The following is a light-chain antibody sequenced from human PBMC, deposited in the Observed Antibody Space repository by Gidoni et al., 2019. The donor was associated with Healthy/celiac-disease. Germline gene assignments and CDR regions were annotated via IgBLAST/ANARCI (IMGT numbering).Light chain of an antibody. Sequence: EIVLTLSPGTLSLSPGERATLSCRASQSVSSSYLAWYQQKPGQAPRLLIYCASSRATGIPDRCSGSGCGTDFTLTISRLEPEDFAVYYCQQYGSSPPWTFGQGTKVEIK. CDR1: QSVSSSY. V-gene: IGKV3-20*01. J-gene: IGKJ1*01. CDR2: CAS. CDR3: QQYGSSPPWT.